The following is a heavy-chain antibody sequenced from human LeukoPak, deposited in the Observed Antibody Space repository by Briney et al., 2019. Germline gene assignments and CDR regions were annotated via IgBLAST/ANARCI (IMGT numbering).Heavy chain of an antibody. D-gene: IGHD3-3*01. CDR2: IRSKAYGGTT. CDR1: GFTFGDYV. J-gene: IGHJ4*02. Sequence: GGSLRLSCTASGFTFGDYVMSWVRQAPGKGLEWVGFIRSKAYGGTTEYAASVKGRFAISRDDSKSIAYLQMNSLKTEDTAVYYCTRGYDFWSGYGLDYWGQGTLVTVSS. CDR3: TRGYDFWSGYGLDY. V-gene: IGHV3-49*04.